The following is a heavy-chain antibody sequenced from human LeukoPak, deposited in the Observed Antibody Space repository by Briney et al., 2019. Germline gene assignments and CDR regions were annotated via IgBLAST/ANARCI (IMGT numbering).Heavy chain of an antibody. Sequence: PSQTLSLTCTVSGVSMSAYQWSWVRQSPEKGLEWIGCINTKGETSYNPSLKSRVTTSVDTSKSQFSLRLTSVTAADTAVYYCATSNDAKIAPFDHWGQGAPVTVSS. CDR3: ATSNDAKIAPFDH. V-gene: IGHV4-4*09. J-gene: IGHJ4*02. CDR2: INTKGET. D-gene: IGHD2-21*01. CDR1: GVSMSAYQ.